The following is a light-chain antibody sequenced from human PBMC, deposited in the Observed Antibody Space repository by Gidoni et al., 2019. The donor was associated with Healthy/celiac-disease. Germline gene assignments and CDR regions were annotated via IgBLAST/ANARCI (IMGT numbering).Light chain of an antibody. CDR1: SRRSYY. Sequence: SSQLTQDPAVSVALGQTVRITCPGDSRRSYYASWYQQKPGQAPLLGLYGKSNRPSGIPDRFSGSSSGNTASLTITGAQAEDEADYYCNSRDSSGNRVVFGGGTKLTVL. CDR3: NSRDSSGNRVV. V-gene: IGLV3-19*01. J-gene: IGLJ2*01. CDR2: GKS.